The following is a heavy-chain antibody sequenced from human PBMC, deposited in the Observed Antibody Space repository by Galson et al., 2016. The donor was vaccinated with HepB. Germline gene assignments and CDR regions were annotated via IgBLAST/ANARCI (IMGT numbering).Heavy chain of an antibody. CDR3: AGRRSALAGVDY. Sequence: SLRLSCAPSGFTVSGNYMSWVRQAPGKGLEGVSVIYSDGNTHHSDSVKRRFTITRDIYMNRLYLQMNRLTAEDTTVYYCAGRRSALAGVDYWGQGTLVTVSS. J-gene: IGHJ4*02. D-gene: IGHD6-19*01. CDR2: IYSDGNT. V-gene: IGHV3-53*01. CDR1: GFTVSGNY.